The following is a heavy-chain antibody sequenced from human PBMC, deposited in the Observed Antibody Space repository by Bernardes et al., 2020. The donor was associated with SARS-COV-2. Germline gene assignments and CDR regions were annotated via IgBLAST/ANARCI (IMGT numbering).Heavy chain of an antibody. Sequence: GESLKISCKGSGYSFTSYWISWVRQMPGKGLEWMGRIDPSDSYTNYSPSFQGHVTISADKSISTAYPQWSSLKASDTAMYYCARLVGGWVDNYYYYGMDVWGQGTTVTVSS. D-gene: IGHD2-8*02. V-gene: IGHV5-10-1*01. CDR3: ARLVGGWVDNYYYYGMDV. CDR2: IDPSDSYT. CDR1: GYSFTSYW. J-gene: IGHJ6*02.